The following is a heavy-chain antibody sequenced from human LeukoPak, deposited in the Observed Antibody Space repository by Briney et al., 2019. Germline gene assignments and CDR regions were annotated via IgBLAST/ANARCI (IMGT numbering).Heavy chain of an antibody. D-gene: IGHD2-2*01. V-gene: IGHV1-46*03. Sequence: GASVKISCKASGYTFTNYYIHWVRQAPGQGLEWVGLINPNGGSTGYAQRFQGRVTVTTDTSTSTVYMELNSLGSEDTAVYYCSSGGYCNSTSCYGENWGQGTLVTVSS. CDR1: GYTFTNYY. J-gene: IGHJ4*02. CDR2: INPNGGST. CDR3: SSGGYCNSTSCYGEN.